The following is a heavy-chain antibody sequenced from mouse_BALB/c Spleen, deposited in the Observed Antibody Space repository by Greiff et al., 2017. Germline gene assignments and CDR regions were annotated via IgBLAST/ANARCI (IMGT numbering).Heavy chain of an antibody. CDR1: GFSLTGYG. J-gene: IGHJ4*01. V-gene: IGHV2-6-7*01. CDR3: ARDRDDYDGAMDY. Sequence: QVQLKESGPGLVAPSQSLSITCTVSGFSLTGYGVNWVRQPPGKGLEWLGMIWGDGSTDYNSALKSRLSISKDNSKSQVFLKMNSLQTDDTARYYCARDRDDYDGAMDYWGQGTSVTVSS. D-gene: IGHD2-4*01. CDR2: IWGDGST.